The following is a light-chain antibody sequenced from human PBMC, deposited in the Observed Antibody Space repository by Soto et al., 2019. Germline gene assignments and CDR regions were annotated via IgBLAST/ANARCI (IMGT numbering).Light chain of an antibody. V-gene: IGKV3-15*01. CDR1: QSVSSN. J-gene: IGKJ5*01. CDR2: GAS. CDR3: QQRSNWPPIT. Sequence: ETVMTQSPATLSVSPGEGASLSCSASQSVSSNLFWYQHRPGQAPRLLIYGASTRATDIPARFSGSGSGTEFTLTISSLQSDDYAVYYCQQRSNWPPITFGQGTRLENK.